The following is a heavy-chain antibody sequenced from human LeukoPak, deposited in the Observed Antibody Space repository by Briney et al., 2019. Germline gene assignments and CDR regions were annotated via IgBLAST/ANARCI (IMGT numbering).Heavy chain of an antibody. V-gene: IGHV3-7*01. J-gene: IGHJ5*02. D-gene: IGHD4-17*01. CDR1: GFAFSSYS. Sequence: PGGSLRLSCAASGFAFSSYSMSWVRQAPGKWLEWVANIKEDGSETYYVDSVKGRFTISRDNAKNSLYLEMNSLRAEDTAVYYCARGHHGDYAWGRGTQVTVSS. CDR2: IKEDGSET. CDR3: ARGHHGDYA.